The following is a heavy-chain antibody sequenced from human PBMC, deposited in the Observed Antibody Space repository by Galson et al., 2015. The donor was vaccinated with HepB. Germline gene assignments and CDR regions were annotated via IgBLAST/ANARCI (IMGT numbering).Heavy chain of an antibody. J-gene: IGHJ2*01. Sequence: QSGAEVKKPGESLRISCKGSGYSFTRYWISWVRQMPGKGLEWMGRIDPSDSYTNYNPSFQGHVTISTDKSISTAYLQWSSLKASDTAMYYCARRLGATVTTVSWYFDLWGRGTLVTVSS. CDR1: GYSFTRYW. D-gene: IGHD4-17*01. V-gene: IGHV5-10-1*01. CDR3: ARRLGATVTTVSWYFDL. CDR2: IDPSDSYT.